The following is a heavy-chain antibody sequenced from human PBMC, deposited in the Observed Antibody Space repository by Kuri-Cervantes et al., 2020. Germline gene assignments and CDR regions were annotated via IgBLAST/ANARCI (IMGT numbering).Heavy chain of an antibody. Sequence: ASVKVSCKASGYTFTSYDINWVRQATGQGLEWMGWISAYNGDTNYAQKLQGRFTMTTDTSTSTAYMELRSLRSDDTAVYYCAREATSGYTDYWGQGTLVTVSS. CDR3: AREATSGYTDY. J-gene: IGHJ4*02. CDR2: ISAYNGDT. V-gene: IGHV1-18*01. CDR1: GYTFTSYD. D-gene: IGHD3-22*01.